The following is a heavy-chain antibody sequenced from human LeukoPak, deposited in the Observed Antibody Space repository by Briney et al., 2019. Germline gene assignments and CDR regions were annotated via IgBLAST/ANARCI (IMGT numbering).Heavy chain of an antibody. J-gene: IGHJ4*02. V-gene: IGHV3-21*01. Sequence: GGSLRLSCAASGFTFSSYSMSWVRQAPGKGLEWVSSISSSSSYIYYADSVKGRFTISRDNSKNTLYLQMNSLRAEDTAVYYCAKNYGSGSPVQFDYWGQGTLVTVSS. D-gene: IGHD3-10*01. CDR2: ISSSSSYI. CDR3: AKNYGSGSPVQFDY. CDR1: GFTFSSYS.